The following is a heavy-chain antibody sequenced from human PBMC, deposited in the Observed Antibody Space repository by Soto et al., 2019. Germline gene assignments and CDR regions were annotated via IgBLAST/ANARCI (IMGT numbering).Heavy chain of an antibody. J-gene: IGHJ4*02. Sequence: QVQLVESGGGVVQPGRSLRLSCAASGFTFSSYAMHWVRQAPGKGLEWVAVISYDGSNKYYADSVKGRFTISRDNSKNTLYLQMNSRRAEETAVYYCARDNGQQYGYWGQGTLVTVSS. CDR2: ISYDGSNK. D-gene: IGHD6-13*01. CDR1: GFTFSSYA. CDR3: ARDNGQQYGY. V-gene: IGHV3-30-3*01.